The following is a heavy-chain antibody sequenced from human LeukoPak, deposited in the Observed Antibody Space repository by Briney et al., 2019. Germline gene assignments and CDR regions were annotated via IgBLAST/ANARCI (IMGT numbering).Heavy chain of an antibody. Sequence: GGSLRLSCAASGISISAYSMTWVRQAPGKGLEWVANIKGDGSEKYYVDSVKGRFTISRDNAKNSLYLQMTSLRAEDTAVYYCAKDFLDYYDSSTQPLKGSYFDYWGQGTLVTVSS. D-gene: IGHD3-22*01. CDR3: AKDFLDYYDSSTQPLKGSYFDY. CDR2: IKGDGSEK. J-gene: IGHJ4*02. V-gene: IGHV3-7*05. CDR1: GISISAYS.